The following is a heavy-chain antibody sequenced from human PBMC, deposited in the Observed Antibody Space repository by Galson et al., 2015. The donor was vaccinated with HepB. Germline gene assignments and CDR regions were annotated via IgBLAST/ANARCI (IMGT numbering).Heavy chain of an antibody. CDR1: GYSFTDYL. Sequence: SVKVSCKASGYSFTDYLMHWVRQAPGQGLEWMGRINPNSGGTNYAQKFQGRVSMTRDTSFSTAYMELTSLRSDDTAVYYCARGDYGRFYWGQGTLVTVSS. V-gene: IGHV1-2*06. CDR2: INPNSGGT. D-gene: IGHD4-17*01. CDR3: ARGDYGRFY. J-gene: IGHJ4*02.